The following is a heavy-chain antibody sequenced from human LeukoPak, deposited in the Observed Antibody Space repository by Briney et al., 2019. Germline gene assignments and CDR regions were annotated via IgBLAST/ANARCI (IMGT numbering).Heavy chain of an antibody. V-gene: IGHV4-59*08. D-gene: IGHD6-6*01. Sequence: PSETLSLTCTVSGGSISSYYWSWIRQPPGKGLEWIGYIYYSGSTNYNPSLKSRVTISVDTSKNQFSLKLSSVTAADTAVYYCARHGSSSSSGNWFDPWGQGTLVTVSS. J-gene: IGHJ5*02. CDR1: GGSISSYY. CDR3: ARHGSSSSSGNWFDP. CDR2: IYYSGST.